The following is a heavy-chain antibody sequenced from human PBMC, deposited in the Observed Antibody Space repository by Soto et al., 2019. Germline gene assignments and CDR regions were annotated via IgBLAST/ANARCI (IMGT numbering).Heavy chain of an antibody. D-gene: IGHD3-9*01. V-gene: IGHV1-18*01. CDR3: AGGGGYDVLTGSDAFDI. CDR1: GYNFPSYG. Sequence: GASVKVSCKTSGYNFPSYGLTWVRQAPGQGLEWMGWISPYNGYTQYGQKVQGRVIMTTDASTKTGYMELRRLRSDDTAVYYCAGGGGYDVLTGSDAFDIWGQGTLVTVSS. J-gene: IGHJ3*02. CDR2: ISPYNGYT.